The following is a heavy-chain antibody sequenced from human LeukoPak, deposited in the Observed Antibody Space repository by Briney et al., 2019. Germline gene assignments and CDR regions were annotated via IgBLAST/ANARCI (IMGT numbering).Heavy chain of an antibody. CDR2: MNPNSGNT. CDR3: ARVRVVRGVIIKYYYYYYGMDV. J-gene: IGHJ6*02. D-gene: IGHD3-10*01. V-gene: IGHV1-8*01. Sequence: GASVKVSCKASGYTFTSYDINWVRQATGQGLEWMGWMNPNSGNTGYAQKFQGRVTMTRNTSISTAYMELSSLRSEDTAVYYCARVRVVRGVIIKYYYYYYGMDVSGQGTTVTVSS. CDR1: GYTFTSYD.